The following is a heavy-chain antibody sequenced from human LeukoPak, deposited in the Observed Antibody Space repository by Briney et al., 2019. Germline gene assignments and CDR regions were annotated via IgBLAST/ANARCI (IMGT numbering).Heavy chain of an antibody. D-gene: IGHD3-22*01. CDR1: GFTFSSYA. J-gene: IGHJ4*02. V-gene: IGHV3-23*01. CDR3: AKDAFHDSSGYYSPFDY. Sequence: AGGSLRLSCAASGFTFSSYAMSWVRQAPGKGLEWVSTNSGSGDGTYYPDSVKGRFTISRDNSKNTLYLQMNSLRAEDTAVYYCAKDAFHDSSGYYSPFDYWGQGTLVTVSS. CDR2: NSGSGDGT.